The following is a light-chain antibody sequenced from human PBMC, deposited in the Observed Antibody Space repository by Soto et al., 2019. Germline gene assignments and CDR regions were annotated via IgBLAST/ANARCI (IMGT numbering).Light chain of an antibody. J-gene: IGKJ1*01. CDR3: QQNYRATPWT. Sequence: DMQFTQSPSFLSAYVGNTGTIICRASQDIRSDLVWYQQTPGKAPELLIYAASTLQSGVPSRFSGGGSGTDFTLNISSLQPDDFATYYCQQNYRATPWTFGQGTKV. CDR1: QDIRSD. V-gene: IGKV1-9*01. CDR2: AAS.